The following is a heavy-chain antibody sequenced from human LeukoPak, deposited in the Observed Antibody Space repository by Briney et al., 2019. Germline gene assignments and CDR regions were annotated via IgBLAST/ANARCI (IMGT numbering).Heavy chain of an antibody. J-gene: IGHJ6*02. CDR2: IYSGGST. Sequence: GGSLRLSCAASGFTVSSNYMSWVRQAPEKGLEWVSVIYSGGSTYYADSVKGRFTISRDNSKNTLYLQMNSLRAEDTAVYYCARGRYCNSTSCYLYYYYYSMDVWGQGTTVTVSS. CDR1: GFTVSSNY. D-gene: IGHD2-2*01. V-gene: IGHV3-53*01. CDR3: ARGRYCNSTSCYLYYYYYSMDV.